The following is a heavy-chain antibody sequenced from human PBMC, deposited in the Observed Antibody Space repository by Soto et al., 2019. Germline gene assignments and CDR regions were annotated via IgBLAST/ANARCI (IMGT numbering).Heavy chain of an antibody. CDR3: ATRPDYAYGMDV. CDR2: IRPIFGTA. Sequence: ASVKVSSKASGGTFSSYAISWVRQARGQGLEWMGGIRPIFGTANYAQKCQGRVTNTADESTSTAYMGLSSLRSEDTAVYYCATRPDYAYGMDVWGQGTTVTVSS. V-gene: IGHV1-69*13. CDR1: GGTFSSYA. J-gene: IGHJ6*02.